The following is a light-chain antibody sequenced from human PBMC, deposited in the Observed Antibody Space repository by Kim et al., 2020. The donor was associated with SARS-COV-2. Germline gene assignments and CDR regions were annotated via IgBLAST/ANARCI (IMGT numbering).Light chain of an antibody. CDR1: SLRRYY. Sequence: SSELTQEPAVSVALGQTVRITCQGDSLRRYYASWYQQQPGQAPVLVSYGESNRPSGIPDRFSGSSSGSTASLTITGAQAEDEADFYCNSRVRSGRYWVFG. CDR2: GES. J-gene: IGLJ3*02. V-gene: IGLV3-19*01. CDR3: NSRVRSGRYWV.